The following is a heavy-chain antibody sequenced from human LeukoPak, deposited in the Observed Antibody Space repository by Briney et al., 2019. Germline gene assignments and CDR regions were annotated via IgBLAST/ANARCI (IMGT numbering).Heavy chain of an antibody. CDR1: GFTFSTYA. Sequence: GGSLRLSCAASGFTFSTYAMHWVRQAPGKGLEWVALISYDGSNKYYADSLKGRFTIFRDNSKNTLYLQMNSLRADDTGVYFCARGPPMYSYGSSDYHYDYFEYWGQGTLVTVSS. CDR2: ISYDGSNK. CDR3: ARGPPMYSYGSSDYHYDYFEY. D-gene: IGHD3-22*01. J-gene: IGHJ4*02. V-gene: IGHV3-30*04.